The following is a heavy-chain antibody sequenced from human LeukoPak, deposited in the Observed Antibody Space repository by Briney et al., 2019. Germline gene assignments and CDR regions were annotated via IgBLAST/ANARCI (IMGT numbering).Heavy chain of an antibody. Sequence: SETLSLTCTVSGGSINNYYWSWIRQPPGQELEWVAYIYYTGSTNYNPSLKSRLTISVDTSKNQFSLRLRSVTAADTAVYYCARIRPTVVLGGWYYDLWGRGTLVAVSS. CDR3: ARIRPTVVLGGWYYDL. V-gene: IGHV4-59*01. CDR2: IYYTGST. D-gene: IGHD4-23*01. CDR1: GGSINNYY. J-gene: IGHJ2*01.